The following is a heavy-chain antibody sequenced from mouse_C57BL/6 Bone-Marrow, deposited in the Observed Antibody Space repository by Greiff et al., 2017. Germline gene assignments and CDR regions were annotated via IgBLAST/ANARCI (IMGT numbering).Heavy chain of an antibody. CDR2: ISDGGSYT. Sequence: EVKLVESGGGLVKPGGSLKLSCAASGFTFSSYAMSWVRQTPEKRLEWVATISDGGSYTYYPDNVKGRFTISRDNAKNNLYLQMSHLKSEDTAMYYCARGTTVVADAMDYWGQGTSVTGSS. CDR1: GFTFSSYA. J-gene: IGHJ4*01. CDR3: ARGTTVVADAMDY. V-gene: IGHV5-4*03. D-gene: IGHD1-1*01.